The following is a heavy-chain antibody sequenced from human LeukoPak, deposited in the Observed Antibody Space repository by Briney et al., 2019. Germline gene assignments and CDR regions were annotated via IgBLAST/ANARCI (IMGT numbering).Heavy chain of an antibody. Sequence: ASVKVSCKASGYTFTGYYMHWVRQAPGQGLEWMGWINPNSVGTNYAQKFQGRVTMTTDISTSTAYMELRSLKSDDTAVYYCASLKNYYDSSGYLVTDAFDIWGQGTMVTVSS. D-gene: IGHD3-22*01. CDR3: ASLKNYYDSSGYLVTDAFDI. CDR1: GYTFTGYY. CDR2: INPNSVGT. J-gene: IGHJ3*02. V-gene: IGHV1-2*02.